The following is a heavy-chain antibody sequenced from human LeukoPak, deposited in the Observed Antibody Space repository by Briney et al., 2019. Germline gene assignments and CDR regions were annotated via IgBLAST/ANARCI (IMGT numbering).Heavy chain of an antibody. Sequence: GGSLRLSCAASGFTFSSYAMSWVRQAPGQGLEWVSYISLTGDTIYYADSVKGRFTISRDNAKNSLYLQMNSLRAEDTAVYYCARGHYGLDVWGQGTTVTVSS. CDR2: ISLTGDTI. V-gene: IGHV3-48*04. J-gene: IGHJ6*02. CDR3: ARGHYGLDV. CDR1: GFTFSSYA.